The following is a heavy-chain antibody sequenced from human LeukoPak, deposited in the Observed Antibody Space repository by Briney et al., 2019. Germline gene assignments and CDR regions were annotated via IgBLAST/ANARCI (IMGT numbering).Heavy chain of an antibody. D-gene: IGHD1-26*01. CDR3: ATRFSGRPFDP. Sequence: PSQTLSLICTVSGASISSGDYHWTWIRQPPGKGLEWIGYIYSSGSTYYNPSLKSRVSISVDTSKNHFFLQLTSVTAADTAVYYCATRFSGRPFDPWGQGTLVTVSS. J-gene: IGHJ5*02. CDR2: IYSSGST. CDR1: GASISSGDYH. V-gene: IGHV4-30-4*08.